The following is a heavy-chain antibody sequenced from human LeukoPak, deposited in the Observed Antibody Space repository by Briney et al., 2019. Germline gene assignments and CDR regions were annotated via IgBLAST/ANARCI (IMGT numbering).Heavy chain of an antibody. J-gene: IGHJ6*02. Sequence: SETLSLTCTVSGGSISSGGYYWSWIRQHPGKGLEWIGYIYYSGSTYYNPSLKSRVTISVDTSKNQFSLKLSSVTAADTAVYYCARDQPDTAMANGYYYYGMDVWGQGTTVTVSS. CDR2: IYYSGST. CDR1: GGSISSGGYY. D-gene: IGHD5-18*01. CDR3: ARDQPDTAMANGYYYYGMDV. V-gene: IGHV4-31*03.